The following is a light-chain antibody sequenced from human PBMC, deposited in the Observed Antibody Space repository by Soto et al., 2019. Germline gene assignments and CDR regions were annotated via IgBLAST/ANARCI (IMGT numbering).Light chain of an antibody. CDR1: QSVPSTY. CDR3: QQRSNWPPWT. Sequence: GLSQSACTLSLSPGERATLSCRASQSVPSTYLAWYQQKPGQAPRLLIYGASTRAPGIPDRFSGSGSGTDFTLTISSLEPEDFAVYYCQQRSNWPPWTFGQGTKVDIK. V-gene: IGKV3D-20*02. J-gene: IGKJ1*01. CDR2: GAS.